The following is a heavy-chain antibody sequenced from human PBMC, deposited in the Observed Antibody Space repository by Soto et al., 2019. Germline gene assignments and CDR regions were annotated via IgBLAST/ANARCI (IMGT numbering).Heavy chain of an antibody. CDR1: GFTFTSSA. D-gene: IGHD2-15*01. V-gene: IGHV1-58*02. CDR2: IVVGSGNT. CDR3: AADRYCSGGSCYDAFDI. J-gene: IGHJ3*02. Sequence: SVKVACKASGFTFTSSAMRWVRQARGQRLEWIGWIVVGSGNTNYAQKFQEGVTITRDMSTSTAYMELSSLRSEDTAVYYCAADRYCSGGSCYDAFDIWGQGTMVTVSS.